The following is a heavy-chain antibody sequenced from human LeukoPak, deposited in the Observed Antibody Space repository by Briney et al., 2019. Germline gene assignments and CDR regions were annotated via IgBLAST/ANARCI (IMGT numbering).Heavy chain of an antibody. D-gene: IGHD6-6*01. Sequence: GGSLRLSCAASGFTFSNYGMDWFRQAPGKGLEWVSYISSNSRTIDYANSVKGRFTVSRDNAKNSLFLQMNSLRAEDTAVYYCTRGGAARPDYWGQGTLVTVSS. CDR3: TRGGAARPDY. CDR1: GFTFSNYG. V-gene: IGHV3-48*01. J-gene: IGHJ4*02. CDR2: ISSNSRTI.